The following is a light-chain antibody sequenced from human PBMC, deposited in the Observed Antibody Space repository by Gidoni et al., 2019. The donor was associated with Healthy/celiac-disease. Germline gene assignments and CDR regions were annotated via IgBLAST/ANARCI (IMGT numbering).Light chain of an antibody. CDR1: QSISSY. V-gene: IGKV1-39*01. CDR2: AAS. Sequence: DIQMIQSPSSLSASVGDRVTITCRASQSISSYLNWYQQKPGKAPKLLIYAASSVQSGVPSRCSGSGSGKDFTLTISSLQPEDFATYYCQQSYSTPLTFGGGTKVEIK. J-gene: IGKJ4*01. CDR3: QQSYSTPLT.